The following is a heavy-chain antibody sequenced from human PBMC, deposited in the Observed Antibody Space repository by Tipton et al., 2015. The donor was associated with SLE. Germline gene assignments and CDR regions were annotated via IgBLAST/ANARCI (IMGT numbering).Heavy chain of an antibody. CDR1: GGAVIHNY. Sequence: GLVKPSETLSLTCSVSGGAVIHNYWSWIRQPPGKGLEWIGYIHSSGTTKYNSSLRSRVTISVDTSKNQFSLRLTSVTSADTAVYYCAHYFYDATGYQSVDDWGQGALVTVSS. CDR2: IHSSGTT. V-gene: IGHV4-4*09. J-gene: IGHJ4*02. CDR3: AHYFYDATGYQSVDD. D-gene: IGHD3-22*01.